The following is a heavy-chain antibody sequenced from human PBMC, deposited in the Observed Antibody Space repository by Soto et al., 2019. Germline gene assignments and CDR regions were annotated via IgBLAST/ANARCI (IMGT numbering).Heavy chain of an antibody. CDR1: GFTFSSYA. CDR3: ARDAPMITFGGVIVISYYFDY. Sequence: GGSLRLSCAASGFTFSSYAMHWVRQAPGKGLEWVAVISYDGSNKYYADSVKGRFTISRDNSKNTLYLQMNSLRAEDTAVYYCARDAPMITFGGVIVISYYFDYWGQGTLVTVSS. J-gene: IGHJ4*02. CDR2: ISYDGSNK. V-gene: IGHV3-30-3*01. D-gene: IGHD3-16*02.